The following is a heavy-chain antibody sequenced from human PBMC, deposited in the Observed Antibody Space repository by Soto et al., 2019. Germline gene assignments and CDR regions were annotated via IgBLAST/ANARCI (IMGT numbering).Heavy chain of an antibody. CDR1: GGSISSGDYY. J-gene: IGHJ4*02. D-gene: IGHD2-8*01. CDR3: PRVHKMVYAQSFDY. CDR2: IYYSGST. Sequence: QVQLQESGPGLVKPSQTLSLTCTVSGGSISSGDYYWNWIRQPPGKGLEWIGYIYYSGSTYYNPSLKSRVTISVDTSKNQFSLKLSSVTAADTAVYYCPRVHKMVYAQSFDYWGQGTLVTVSS. V-gene: IGHV4-30-4*01.